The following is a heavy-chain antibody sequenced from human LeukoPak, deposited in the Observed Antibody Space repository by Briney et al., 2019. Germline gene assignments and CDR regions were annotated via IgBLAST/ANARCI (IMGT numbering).Heavy chain of an antibody. CDR2: ISDSGVGT. D-gene: IGHD6-13*01. CDR3: ASPNSRIAAARMWVWGY. CDR1: GFTFSNYG. V-gene: IGHV3-23*01. J-gene: IGHJ4*02. Sequence: PGGSLRLSCAASGFTFSNYGMNWVRQAAGKGLEWVSAISDSGVGTYYADSVKGRFTISRDNSKNTLYLQMNSLRAEDTAVYYCASPNSRIAAARMWVWGYWGQGTLVTVSS.